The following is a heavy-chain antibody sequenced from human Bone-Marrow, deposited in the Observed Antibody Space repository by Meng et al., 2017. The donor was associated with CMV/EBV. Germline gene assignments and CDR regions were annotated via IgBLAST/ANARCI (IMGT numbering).Heavy chain of an antibody. CDR2: IIPILNIA. CDR1: GGTFNQNT. J-gene: IGHJ2*01. CDR3: AKDGGQNYYDASGLIWYFDL. D-gene: IGHD3-22*01. V-gene: IGHV1-69*02. Sequence: SVKVSCKASGGTFNQNTINWVRQAPGQGPEWMGRIIPILNIANYAQSFEDRVTISADKSATTAYMELTNLRSEDTAIYFCAKDGGQNYYDASGLIWYFDLWGRGTLVTVSS.